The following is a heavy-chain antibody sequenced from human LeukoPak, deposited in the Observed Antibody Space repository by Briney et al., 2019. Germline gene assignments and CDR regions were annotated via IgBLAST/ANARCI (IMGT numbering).Heavy chain of an antibody. CDR1: GFVFSIYT. Sequence: PGGSLRLSCSASGFVFSIYTMYWVRQAPGKGPEYVSTISGSGNGGSIYYADSVKGRFTISRDDSKSILYLQMNGLRSEDTAVYYCVKDSGRVRGTPDSWGQGTLVTVSS. CDR2: ISGSGNGGSI. V-gene: IGHV3-64D*06. CDR3: VKDSGRVRGTPDS. J-gene: IGHJ4*02. D-gene: IGHD3-10*01.